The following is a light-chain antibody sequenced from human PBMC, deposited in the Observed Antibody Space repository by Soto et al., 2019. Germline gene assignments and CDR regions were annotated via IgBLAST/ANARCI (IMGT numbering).Light chain of an antibody. J-gene: IGLJ2*01. CDR1: SSDIGGYNY. Sequence: QSALTQPASVSGSPGQSITISCSGTSSDIGGYNYVSWYQQYPGKAPKLMIYEVNNRPSGVSNRFSGSKSGNTASLTISGLQAEDEAYYYCSSYTTSTSFILFGGGTKVTVL. CDR2: EVN. V-gene: IGLV2-14*01. CDR3: SSYTTSTSFIL.